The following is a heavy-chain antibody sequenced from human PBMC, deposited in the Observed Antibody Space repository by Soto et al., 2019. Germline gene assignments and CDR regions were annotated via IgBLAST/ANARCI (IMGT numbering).Heavy chain of an antibody. D-gene: IGHD1-1*01. CDR3: ARELERRGGAFDI. J-gene: IGHJ3*02. CDR1: GYTFTSYA. CDR2: INAGNGNT. V-gene: IGHV1-3*01. Sequence: QVQLVQSGAEVKKPGASVKVSCKASGYTFTSYAMHWVRKAPGQRLEWMGWINAGNGNTKYSQKFQGRVTITRDTSASTAYMELSSLRSEDTAVYYCARELERRGGAFDIWGQGTMVTVSS.